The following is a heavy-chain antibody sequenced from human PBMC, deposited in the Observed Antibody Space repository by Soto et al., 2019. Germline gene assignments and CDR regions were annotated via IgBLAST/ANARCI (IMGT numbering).Heavy chain of an antibody. Sequence: RASVKVSCKASGYTFTSYGISWVRQAPGQGLEWMGWISAYNGNTNYAQKLQGRVTMTTDTSTSTAYMELRSLRSDDTAVYYCARHRLLRGKGYYYYGMDVWGQGTTVTVSS. CDR1: GYTFTSYG. J-gene: IGHJ6*02. D-gene: IGHD3-22*01. V-gene: IGHV1-18*04. CDR2: ISAYNGNT. CDR3: ARHRLLRGKGYYYYGMDV.